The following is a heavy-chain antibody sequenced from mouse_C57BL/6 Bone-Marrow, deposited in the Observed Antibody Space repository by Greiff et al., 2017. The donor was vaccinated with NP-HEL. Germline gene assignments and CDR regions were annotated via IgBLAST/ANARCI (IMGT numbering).Heavy chain of an antibody. Sequence: GGGLVQPKGSLKLSCAALGFSFNTYAMNWVRQAPGKGLEWVARIRSKSNNYATYYADSVKDRFTISRDDSESMLYLQMNNLKTEDTAIYYCVRHRGTHFDCWGQGTTLTVSS. V-gene: IGHV10-1*01. D-gene: IGHD2-14*01. CDR1: GFSFNTYA. CDR2: IRSKSNNYAT. CDR3: VRHRGTHFDC. J-gene: IGHJ2*01.